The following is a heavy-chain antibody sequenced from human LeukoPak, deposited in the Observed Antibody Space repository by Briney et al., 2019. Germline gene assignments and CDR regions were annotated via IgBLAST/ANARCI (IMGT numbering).Heavy chain of an antibody. CDR1: GYTFTDYY. Sequence: GASVKVPCKASGYTFTDYYLHWVRQAPGQGLEWMGWINPSSGAAKTAQKFQGRVTMTRDTSISTVYMELSRLRSGDTAVYYCARPNYPLGPDIQRAIDYWGLGTLVTVSP. V-gene: IGHV1-2*02. J-gene: IGHJ4*02. CDR3: ARPNYPLGPDIQRAIDY. CDR2: INPSSGAA. D-gene: IGHD2-21*02.